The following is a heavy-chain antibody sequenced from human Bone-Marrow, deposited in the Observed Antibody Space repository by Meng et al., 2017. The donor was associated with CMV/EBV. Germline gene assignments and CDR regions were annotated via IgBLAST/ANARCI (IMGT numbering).Heavy chain of an antibody. CDR1: GFTVSNNY. Sequence: GESLKISCAASGFTVSNNYMSWVRQAPGKGLEWVGRIKSKTDGGTTDYAAPVKGRFTISRDDSKNTLYLQMNSLKTEDTAVYYCTTAWGYGMDVWGQGTTVTVSS. J-gene: IGHJ6*02. V-gene: IGHV3-15*01. CDR2: IKSKTDGGTT. D-gene: IGHD3-16*01. CDR3: TTAWGYGMDV.